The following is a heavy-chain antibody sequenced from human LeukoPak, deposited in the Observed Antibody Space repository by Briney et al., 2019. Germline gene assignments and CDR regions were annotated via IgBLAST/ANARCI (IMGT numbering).Heavy chain of an antibody. CDR2: LSGSGGNT. D-gene: IGHD2-2*01. V-gene: IGHV3-23*01. Sequence: GGSLRLSCAASGFTFSSIAMSWVRQAPGKGLEWVSALSGSGGNTYYTDSVKGRFTISRDNSKDTLYLQMNSLSAEDTAKYYCAKVASLCTSTSCVRGGFDYWGQGTLVTVSS. J-gene: IGHJ4*02. CDR1: GFTFSSIA. CDR3: AKVASLCTSTSCVRGGFDY.